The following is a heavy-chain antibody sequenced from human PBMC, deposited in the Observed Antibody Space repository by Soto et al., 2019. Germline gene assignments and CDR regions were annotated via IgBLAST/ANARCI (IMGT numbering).Heavy chain of an antibody. J-gene: IGHJ4*02. D-gene: IGHD3-3*01. CDR1: GYPFTTYG. V-gene: IGHV1-18*04. Sequence: QVQLVQSGDEVKKPGASVKVSCKASGYPFTTYGITWVRQAPGQGLEWMGWISTYNGNTNYAQSLQGRVTMTRETSTTTAYMELRSLRSDDTAVYYWERVMTTFGVVSKGPDHWGQGTLVTVSS. CDR2: ISTYNGNT. CDR3: ERVMTTFGVVSKGPDH.